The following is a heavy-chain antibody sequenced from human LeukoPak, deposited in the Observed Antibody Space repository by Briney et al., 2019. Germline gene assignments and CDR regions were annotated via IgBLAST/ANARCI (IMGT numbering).Heavy chain of an antibody. Sequence: GGSLRLPCAASGFTFDDYAMHWVRQAPGKGLEWVSGISWNSGSIGYADSVKGRFTISRDNAKNSLYLQMNSLRAEDTALYYCAKDITPYCSSTSCYPFDYWGQGTLVTVSS. CDR2: ISWNSGSI. CDR1: GFTFDDYA. V-gene: IGHV3-9*01. D-gene: IGHD2-2*01. CDR3: AKDITPYCSSTSCYPFDY. J-gene: IGHJ4*02.